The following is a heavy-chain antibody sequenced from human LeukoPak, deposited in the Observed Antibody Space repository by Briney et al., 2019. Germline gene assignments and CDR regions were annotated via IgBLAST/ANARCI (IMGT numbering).Heavy chain of an antibody. D-gene: IGHD3-9*01. CDR1: GYTFTSYD. Sequence: ASVKVSCKASGYTFTSYDINWVRQAPGQGLEWMGWMNPNSGNTGYAQKFQGRVTMTRNTSISTAYMELSSLRSEDTAVYYCARGRREYYDILTGYDPPDYWGQGTLVTVSS. CDR2: MNPNSGNT. CDR3: ARGRREYYDILTGYDPPDY. J-gene: IGHJ4*02. V-gene: IGHV1-8*01.